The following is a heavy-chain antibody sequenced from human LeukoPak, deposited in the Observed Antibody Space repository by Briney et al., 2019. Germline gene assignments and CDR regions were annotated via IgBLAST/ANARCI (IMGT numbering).Heavy chain of an antibody. Sequence: PGGSLRLXCAASGFTFSTHAMNWVRQAPGKGLEWISYISGSDSTVYYADSVQGRFTISRDNAKNSLYLQMNSLRAEDTAVYYCVRERVATMVGLDYWGQGTLVTVSS. V-gene: IGHV3-48*01. J-gene: IGHJ4*02. CDR1: GFTFSTHA. D-gene: IGHD5-12*01. CDR2: ISGSDSTV. CDR3: VRERVATMVGLDY.